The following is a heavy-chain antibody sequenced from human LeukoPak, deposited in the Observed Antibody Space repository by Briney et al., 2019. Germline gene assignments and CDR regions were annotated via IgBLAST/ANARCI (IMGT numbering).Heavy chain of an antibody. J-gene: IGHJ4*02. Sequence: KSSETLSLTCAVYGGSFSGYYWRWIRQPPGKGLEWIGEINHSGSTNYNPSLKSRVTISVDTSKNQSSLKLSSVTAADTAVYYCARSYDYVWGSYPDYWGQGTLVTVSS. CDR1: GGSFSGYY. CDR2: INHSGST. D-gene: IGHD3-16*02. V-gene: IGHV4-34*01. CDR3: ARSYDYVWGSYPDY.